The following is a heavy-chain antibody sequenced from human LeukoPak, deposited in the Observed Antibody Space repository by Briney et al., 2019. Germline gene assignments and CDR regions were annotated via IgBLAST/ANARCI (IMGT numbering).Heavy chain of an antibody. CDR3: ARISSFDY. CDR2: ISNSGSTI. Sequence: GGSLRLSCAASGFTCSSVSMSWVRQAPGKGLEWVSYISNSGSTIYYADSVRGRFTISRDNAKNSLYLQMNSLRDEDTAVYYCARISSFDYWGQGTLVTVSS. D-gene: IGHD3-3*02. CDR1: GFTCSSVS. V-gene: IGHV3-48*02. J-gene: IGHJ4*02.